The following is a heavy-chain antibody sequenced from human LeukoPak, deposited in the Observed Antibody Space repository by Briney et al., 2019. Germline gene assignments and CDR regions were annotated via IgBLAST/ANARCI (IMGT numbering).Heavy chain of an antibody. CDR2: ISTNSNYI. CDR3: ARDVGASAPDAFDI. J-gene: IGHJ3*02. V-gene: IGHV3-21*01. D-gene: IGHD1-26*01. CDR1: GFTFSTYN. Sequence: PGGSLRLSCAASGFTFSTYNMNWVRQAPGKGLECVSSISTNSNYIHYADSVKGRFTISRDNAKNSLYLQMNSLRVEDTDVYYCARDVGASAPDAFDIWGQGTMVTVSS.